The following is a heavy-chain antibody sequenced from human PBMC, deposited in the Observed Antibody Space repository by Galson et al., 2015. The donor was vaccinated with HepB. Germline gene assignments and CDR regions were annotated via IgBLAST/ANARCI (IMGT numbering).Heavy chain of an antibody. V-gene: IGHV3-48*01. CDR3: ARAGGTAYFDSSGYQKHFDY. CDR1: GFTFISYS. J-gene: IGHJ4*02. D-gene: IGHD3-22*01. CDR2: ISDSSSTT. Sequence: SLRLSCAASGFTFISYSMNWVRQAPGKGLEWVSYISDSSSTTYYADSVKGRFTISRDNAKNSLYLQMSSLSVEDTAVYFCARAGGTAYFDSSGYQKHFDYWGQGALVTVSS.